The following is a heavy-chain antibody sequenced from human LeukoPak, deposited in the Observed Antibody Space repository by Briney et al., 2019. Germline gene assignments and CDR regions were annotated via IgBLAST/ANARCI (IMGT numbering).Heavy chain of an antibody. CDR1: GFTFSDYY. J-gene: IGHJ4*02. V-gene: IGHV3-11*04. CDR3: ARASYSSNWYYFDY. D-gene: IGHD4-11*01. Sequence: GGSLRLPCAASGFTFSDYYMTWIRQAPGKGLEWVSFISSSSGSTIYYADSVKGRFTISRDNAKNSLYLQMDSLRVEDTAVYYCARASYSSNWYYFDYWGQGTLVTVSS. CDR2: ISSSSGSTI.